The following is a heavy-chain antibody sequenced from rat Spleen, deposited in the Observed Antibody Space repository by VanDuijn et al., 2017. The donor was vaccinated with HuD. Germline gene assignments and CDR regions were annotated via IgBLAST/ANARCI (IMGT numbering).Heavy chain of an antibody. Sequence: EVQLVESDGGLVQPGRSLKVSCAASGFTFSDYYMAWVRQAPTKGLEWVATISFDGSNTYYRDSVKGRFTISSVNAHSTLYLQMARLMFEDTAPYDVVRDPSTTVALDYWGQGVMVTVSS. CDR3: VRDPSTTVALDY. CDR2: ISFDGSNT. V-gene: IGHV5-29*01. D-gene: IGHD1-1*01. CDR1: GFTFSDYY. J-gene: IGHJ2*01.